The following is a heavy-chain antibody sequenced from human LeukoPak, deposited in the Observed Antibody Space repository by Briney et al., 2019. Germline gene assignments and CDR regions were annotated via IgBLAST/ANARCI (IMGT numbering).Heavy chain of an antibody. CDR3: AKRRYCNSVSCHDFDY. D-gene: IGHD2-2*01. CDR2: ISSGGGSP. CDR1: GFTFSSYA. J-gene: IGHJ4*02. Sequence: GGSLRLSCAASGFTFSSYAISWVRQAPGQGLEWVSAISSGGGSPYYADSVQGRFSISRDNDKNTVYLQMNSLRAGDTTIYYCAKRRYCNSVSCHDFDYWGQGTLVTVSS. V-gene: IGHV3-23*01.